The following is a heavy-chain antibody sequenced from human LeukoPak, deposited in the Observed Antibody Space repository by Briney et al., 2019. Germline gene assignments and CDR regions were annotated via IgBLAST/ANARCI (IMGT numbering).Heavy chain of an antibody. CDR1: GYSFTSYW. D-gene: IGHD3-10*01. Sequence: GESLKISCKGSGYSFTSYWISWVRQMPGKGLEWMGRIDPSDSYTNYSPSFQGHVTISADKSISSAYLQWSSLKASDTAMYYCARQGTMVRSFGYWGQGTLVTVSS. CDR2: IDPSDSYT. V-gene: IGHV5-10-1*01. J-gene: IGHJ4*02. CDR3: ARQGTMVRSFGY.